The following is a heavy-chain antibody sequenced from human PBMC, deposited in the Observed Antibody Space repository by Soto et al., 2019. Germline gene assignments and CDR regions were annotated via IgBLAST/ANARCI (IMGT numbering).Heavy chain of an antibody. J-gene: IGHJ3*02. V-gene: IGHV4-61*01. CDR2: IYYTGSS. D-gene: IGHD1-26*01. CDR3: ARSGSYVRDAFDI. CDR1: GGSVSNGSYY. Sequence: SETLSLTCTVSGGSVSNGSYYWSWIRQPPGKGLEWIGNIYYTGSSKYNPALKSRVTISVDTSKNQISLRLNSVTAADTAVYYCARSGSYVRDAFDIWGRGTMVTVSS.